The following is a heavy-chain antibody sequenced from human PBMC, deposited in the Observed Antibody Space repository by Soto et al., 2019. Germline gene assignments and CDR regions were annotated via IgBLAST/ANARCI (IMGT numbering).Heavy chain of an antibody. CDR3: AKVGVLRTNFRWFDL. J-gene: IGHJ5*02. Sequence: EGQLVESGGGLVKPGGSLRLSCAASGFAFQTYTMEWLRQPPGKGLEWVSSITISGNYIYYADSVKGRFTISRDNGRNSVYLQMNRLRAEATAVYYCAKVGVLRTNFRWFDLWGQGTLVTVSS. CDR2: ITISGNYI. V-gene: IGHV3-21*01. CDR1: GFAFQTYT. D-gene: IGHD2-8*01.